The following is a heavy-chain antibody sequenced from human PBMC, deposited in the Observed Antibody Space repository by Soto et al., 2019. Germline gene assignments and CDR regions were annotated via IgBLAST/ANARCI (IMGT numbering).Heavy chain of an antibody. D-gene: IGHD3-22*01. CDR1: GYRFTSYW. CDR2: IYPGDSDT. CDR3: ARHVYYYDSSGYEDY. Sequence: GESLKISCKGAGYRFTSYWIGWVRQMPGKGLEWMGIIYPGDSDTRYSPSFQGQVTISADKSISTAYLQWSSLKASDTAMYYCARHVYYYDSSGYEDYWGQGTLVTVSS. V-gene: IGHV5-51*01. J-gene: IGHJ4*02.